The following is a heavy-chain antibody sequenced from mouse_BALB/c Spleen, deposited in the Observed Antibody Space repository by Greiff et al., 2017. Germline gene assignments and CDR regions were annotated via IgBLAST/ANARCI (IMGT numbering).Heavy chain of an antibody. D-gene: IGHD1-1*02. J-gene: IGHJ4*01. Sequence: QVQLKESGAELVKPGASVKLSCKASGYTFTSYYMYWVKQRPGQGLEWIGEINPSNGGTNFNEKFKSKATLTVDKSSSTAYMQLSSLTSEDSAVYYCTRNYFPYAMDYWGQGTSVTVSS. CDR3: TRNYFPYAMDY. V-gene: IGHV1S81*02. CDR2: INPSNGGT. CDR1: GYTFTSYY.